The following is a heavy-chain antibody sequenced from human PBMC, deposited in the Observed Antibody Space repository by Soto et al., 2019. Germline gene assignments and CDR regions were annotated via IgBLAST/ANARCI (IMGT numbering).Heavy chain of an antibody. J-gene: IGHJ4*02. V-gene: IGHV4-39*01. D-gene: IGHD6-6*01. CDR1: GGSISSSSYY. CDR2: IYYSGST. Sequence: PSETLSLTCTVSGGSISSSSYYWGWIRQPPGKGLEWIGSIYYSGSTYYNPSLKSRVTISVDTSKNQFSLKLSSVTAADTAVYYCARHLKYSSRVTFDYWGQGTLVTVSS. CDR3: ARHLKYSSRVTFDY.